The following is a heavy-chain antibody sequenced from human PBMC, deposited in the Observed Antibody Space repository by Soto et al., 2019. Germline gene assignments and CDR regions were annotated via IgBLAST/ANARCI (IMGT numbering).Heavy chain of an antibody. CDR3: ACIFSGGYGYGFYYYGMDV. J-gene: IGHJ6*02. D-gene: IGHD5-18*01. Sequence: SETLSLTCTVSGDSIRSSSYWGWIRQPPGKGLEWIGSIYSTGNTYYNPSLNSQVTISVDTSKNQFSLKLSSVTAADTAVYYCACIFSGGYGYGFYYYGMDVWGQGTTVTVSS. V-gene: IGHV4-39*01. CDR2: IYSTGNT. CDR1: GDSIRSSSY.